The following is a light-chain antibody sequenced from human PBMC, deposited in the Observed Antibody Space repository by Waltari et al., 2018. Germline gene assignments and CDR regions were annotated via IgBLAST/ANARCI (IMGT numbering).Light chain of an antibody. J-gene: IGLJ3*02. CDR1: SSDLGNNF. CDR3: GTWDNSMRRV. Sequence: QSVLTQPPSVSAAPGQKVTISCSGSSSDLGNNFVSWYQQFPGAAPKLLIYENNKRPSGIPDRCSGSKSGTSATLGITGLQTGDEADYYCGTWDNSMRRVFGGGTKLTVL. V-gene: IGLV1-51*02. CDR2: ENN.